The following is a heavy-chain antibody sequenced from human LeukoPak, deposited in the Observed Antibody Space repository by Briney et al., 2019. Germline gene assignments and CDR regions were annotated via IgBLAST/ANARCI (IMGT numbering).Heavy chain of an antibody. CDR1: GFTFSSYS. J-gene: IGHJ5*02. CDR2: ISSSSSYI. Sequence: GGSLRLSCAASGFTFSSYSMNWVRQAPGKGLGWVSSISSSSSYIYYADSVKGRFTISRDNAKNSLYLQMNSLRAEDTAVYYCARDGYTSGWFDPWGQGTLVTVSS. V-gene: IGHV3-21*01. CDR3: ARDGYTSGWFDP. D-gene: IGHD5-12*01.